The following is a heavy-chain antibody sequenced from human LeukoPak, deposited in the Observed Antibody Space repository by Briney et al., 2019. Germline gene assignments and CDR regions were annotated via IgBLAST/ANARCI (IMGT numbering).Heavy chain of an antibody. V-gene: IGHV3-11*04. CDR1: GFTFSDYY. CDR2: ISSSGSTI. CDR3: ARDLYRTVVVPHYFDY. D-gene: IGHD3-22*01. Sequence: KSGGSLRLSCAASGFTFSDYYMSWIRQAPGKGLEWVSYISSSGSTIYYADSVKGRFTISRDNAKNSLYLQMNSLRAEDTAVYYCARDLYRTVVVPHYFDYWGQGTLVTVSS. J-gene: IGHJ4*02.